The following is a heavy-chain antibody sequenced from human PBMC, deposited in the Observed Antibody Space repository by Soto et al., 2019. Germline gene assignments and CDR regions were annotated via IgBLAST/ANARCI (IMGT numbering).Heavy chain of an antibody. Sequence: QVQLVQSGAEVKKPGASVKVSCKASGYTFTSQGISWVRKAPGKGLEWMGWIGAYNGNTNYAQKLQGSVTMTTDTSTSTAYMVLRSLRSDDTAVYYCAKDCRGGSCYSYLYYYGMDVWGQGTTVTVSS. V-gene: IGHV1-18*01. J-gene: IGHJ6*02. D-gene: IGHD2-15*01. CDR1: GYTFTSQG. CDR2: IGAYNGNT. CDR3: AKDCRGGSCYSYLYYYGMDV.